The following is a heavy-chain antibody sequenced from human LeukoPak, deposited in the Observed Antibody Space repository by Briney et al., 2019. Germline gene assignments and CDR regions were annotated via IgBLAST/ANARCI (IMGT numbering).Heavy chain of an antibody. V-gene: IGHV4-4*09. CDR2: IYTSGST. Sequence: TPSETLSLTCTVSGGSISSYYWNWIRQSPGKGLEWIGYIYTSGSTNYNPSLESRVTISVDTSRNQFSLKLSSVTAADTAVYYCARQRASYYYMDVWSKGTTVTVSS. CDR1: GGSISSYY. J-gene: IGHJ6*03. CDR3: ARQRASYYYMDV.